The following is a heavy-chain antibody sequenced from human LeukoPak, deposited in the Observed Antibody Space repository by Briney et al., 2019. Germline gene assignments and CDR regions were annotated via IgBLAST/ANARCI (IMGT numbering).Heavy chain of an antibody. CDR1: GYTFTGYY. V-gene: IGHV1-2*02. Sequence: ASVKVSCKASGYTFTGYYMHWVRQAPGQGLEWMGWINPNSGGTNYAQKFQGRVTMTRDTSISTAYMELSRLRSDDTAVYYCARAPPFYDSSGSIDYWGQGTLVTVSS. CDR3: ARAPPFYDSSGSIDY. CDR2: INPNSGGT. D-gene: IGHD3-22*01. J-gene: IGHJ4*02.